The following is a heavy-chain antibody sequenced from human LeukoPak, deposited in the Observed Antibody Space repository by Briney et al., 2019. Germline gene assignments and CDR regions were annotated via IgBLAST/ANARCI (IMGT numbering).Heavy chain of an antibody. J-gene: IGHJ4*02. V-gene: IGHV1-2*06. D-gene: IGHD1-26*01. Sequence: ASVKVSCKASGYTFTGYYMHWVRQAPGQGLEWMGRINPNSGGTNYAQKFQGRVTMTRDTSISTAYMELSRLRSDDKAVYYCARDLGQATLSDYWGQGTLVTVSS. CDR1: GYTFTGYY. CDR3: ARDLGQATLSDY. CDR2: INPNSGGT.